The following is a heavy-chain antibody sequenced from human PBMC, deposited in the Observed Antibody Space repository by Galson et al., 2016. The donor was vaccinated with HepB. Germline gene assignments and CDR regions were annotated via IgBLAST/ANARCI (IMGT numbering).Heavy chain of an antibody. CDR1: GLDFRRYW. Sequence: SLRLSCAVSGLDFRRYWMHWVRQTPGKGLVWVSRINADGTATGYADSVKGRFTISRDDAKNTLYLQMNTLRVEDTAVYYCARIPDSWGQGTLVIVSS. CDR3: ARIPDS. D-gene: IGHD2-21*01. V-gene: IGHV3-74*01. CDR2: INADGTAT. J-gene: IGHJ4*02.